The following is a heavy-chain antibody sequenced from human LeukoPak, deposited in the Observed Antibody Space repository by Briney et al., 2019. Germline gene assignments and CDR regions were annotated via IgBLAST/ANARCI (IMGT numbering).Heavy chain of an antibody. V-gene: IGHV3-64D*09. D-gene: IGHD6-19*01. J-gene: IGHJ4*02. CDR1: GFHFTSYP. Sequence: GGSLRLSCSASGFHFTSYPMHWVRQAPGKGLEYVSAINDNGGSTYYGDSVKGRFTISRDNSKNTLYLQMSSLRGDDTAIYYCAIRTSSGWHVLGGRGTLVIVSS. CDR3: AIRTSSGWHVL. CDR2: INDNGGST.